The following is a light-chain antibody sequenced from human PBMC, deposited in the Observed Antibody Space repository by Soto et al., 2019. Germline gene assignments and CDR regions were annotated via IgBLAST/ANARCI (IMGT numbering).Light chain of an antibody. CDR3: SSYTGSDVVV. J-gene: IGLJ2*01. CDR2: DVS. CDR1: SNDIGGYIY. V-gene: IGLV2-14*01. Sequence: QSVLTQPASVSGSPGQSITISCTGTSNDIGGYIYVSWYQQSPGKAPKLMIYDVSNRPSGVSNRFSGSKSGNTASLTISGLQAEDEADYNCSSYTGSDVVVFGGGTKLTVL.